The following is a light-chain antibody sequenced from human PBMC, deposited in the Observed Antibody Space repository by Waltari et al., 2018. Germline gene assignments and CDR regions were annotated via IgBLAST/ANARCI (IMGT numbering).Light chain of an antibody. Sequence: QSVLPQPPSVSATPGQRVAIPCSGSRSNIGTTTVNWYQQLPGSAPKLLIYTNNQRPSGVPDRFSGSKSGTSASLAISGLQSEDEADYYCAAWDDTLNGVVFGGGTKLTV. CDR3: AAWDDTLNGVV. V-gene: IGLV1-44*01. CDR1: RSNIGTTT. CDR2: TNN. J-gene: IGLJ3*02.